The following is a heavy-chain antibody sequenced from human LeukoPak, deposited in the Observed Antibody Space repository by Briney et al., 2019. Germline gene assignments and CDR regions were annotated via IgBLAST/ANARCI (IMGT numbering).Heavy chain of an antibody. V-gene: IGHV3-7*01. CDR3: AREYYDYVWGSYRYHGMDV. J-gene: IGHJ6*02. CDR1: GFTFSSYW. D-gene: IGHD3-16*02. CDR2: IKQDGSEK. Sequence: GGSLRLSCAASGFTFSSYWMSWVRQAPGKGLEWVANIKQDGSEKYYVDSAKGRFTISRDNAKNSLYLQMNSLRAEDTAVYYCAREYYDYVWGSYRYHGMDVWGQGTTVTVSS.